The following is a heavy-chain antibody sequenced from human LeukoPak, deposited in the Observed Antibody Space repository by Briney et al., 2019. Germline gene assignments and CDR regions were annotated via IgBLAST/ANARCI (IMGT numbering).Heavy chain of an antibody. J-gene: IGHJ3*02. Sequence: SETLSLTCTVSGGAISSYYWSWIRQPPGKGLEWIGSIYYSGSTNYNPSLKSRVTISVDTSKNQFSLKLSSVTAADTAVYYCARFQRRFAFDIWGQGTMVTVSS. D-gene: IGHD3-3*01. V-gene: IGHV4-59*01. CDR2: IYYSGST. CDR1: GGAISSYY. CDR3: ARFQRRFAFDI.